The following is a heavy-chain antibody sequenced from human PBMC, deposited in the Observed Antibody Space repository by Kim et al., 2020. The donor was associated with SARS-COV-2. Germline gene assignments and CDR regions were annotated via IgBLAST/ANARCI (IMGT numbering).Heavy chain of an antibody. J-gene: IGHJ5*02. D-gene: IGHD3-10*01. CDR1: GFTFSNYA. Sequence: GGSLRLSCAASGFTFSNYAMSWVRQAPGKGLEWVSAISGSGRSTYHADSVKGRLTISRDNSKSTLYLQMNSLRAEDTAVYYCAKDEIAMVRGVLNPWGQGILVTVSS. CDR3: AKDEIAMVRGVLNP. CDR2: ISGSGRST. V-gene: IGHV3-23*01.